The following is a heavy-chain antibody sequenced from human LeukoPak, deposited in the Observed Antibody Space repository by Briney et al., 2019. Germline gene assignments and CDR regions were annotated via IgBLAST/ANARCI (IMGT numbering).Heavy chain of an antibody. CDR2: IYTSGST. J-gene: IGHJ2*01. CDR3: ARDLSVGATGWDFDL. V-gene: IGHV4-4*07. D-gene: IGHD1-26*01. Sequence: SETPSLTCTVSGGSISSYYWSWIRQPAGKGLEWIGRIYTSGSTNYNPSLKSRVTMSVDTSKNQFSLKLSSVTAADTAVYYCARDLSVGATGWDFDLWGRGTLVTVSS. CDR1: GGSISSYY.